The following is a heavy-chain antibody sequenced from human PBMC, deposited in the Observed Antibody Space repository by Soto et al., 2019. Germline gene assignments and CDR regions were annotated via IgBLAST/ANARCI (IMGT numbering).Heavy chain of an antibody. J-gene: IGHJ4*02. CDR2: INPSGGST. CDR1: GYTLASYY. V-gene: IGHV1-46*01. D-gene: IGHD3-22*01. CDR3: ARGLGSSGYSRLFDALDY. Sequence: ASVKVCCKASGYTLASYYMHWVRQATEQGLEWMGIINPSGGSTSYAQKFQGRVTMTRDTSTSTVYMELSSLRSEDTAVYYCARGLGSSGYSRLFDALDYWGQGTLVTVSS.